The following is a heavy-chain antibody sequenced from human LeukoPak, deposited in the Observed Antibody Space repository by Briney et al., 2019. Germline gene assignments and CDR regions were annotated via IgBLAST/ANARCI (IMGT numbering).Heavy chain of an antibody. J-gene: IGHJ4*02. CDR2: ISGSGGST. CDR1: GFTFSRYA. Sequence: GGSLRLSCVASGFTFSRYAMRWVRQAPGKGLEWVSAISGSGGSTYYADSVKGRFTISRDNSKNTLYLQMNSLRAEDTAVYHCAKALVGITTFDSWGLGTLVTVCS. CDR3: AKALVGITTFDS. D-gene: IGHD1-26*01. V-gene: IGHV3-23*01.